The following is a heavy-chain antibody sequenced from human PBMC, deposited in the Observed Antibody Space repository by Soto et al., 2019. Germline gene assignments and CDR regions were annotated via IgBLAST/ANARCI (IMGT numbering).Heavy chain of an antibody. V-gene: IGHV3-53*04. CDR1: GFTVSSNY. J-gene: IGHJ3*02. CDR3: ARGFSSSCHTAFAI. CDR2: IYSGGST. Sequence: GGSLRLCCAASGFTVSSNYMSWVRQAPGKGLEWVSVIYSGGSTYYADSVKGRFTISRHNSKNTLYLQMNSLRAEDTAVYYCARGFSSSCHTAFAIWGQGTMVTVSS. D-gene: IGHD6-13*01.